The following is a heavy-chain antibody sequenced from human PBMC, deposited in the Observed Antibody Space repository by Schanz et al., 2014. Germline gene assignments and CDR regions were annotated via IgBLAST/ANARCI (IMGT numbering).Heavy chain of an antibody. Sequence: PGGSLRLSCAASGFTFSDYYMTWIRQAPGKGLEWVSDISDSGDSTHYAGSVKGRFTISRDNAKNSLFLQMNSLSAEDTAIDYCAKVAPATTYLDSWGLGTLVTVSS. CDR2: ISDSGDST. J-gene: IGHJ4*02. CDR3: AKVAPATTYLDS. V-gene: IGHV3-11*01. CDR1: GFTFSDYY. D-gene: IGHD1-26*01.